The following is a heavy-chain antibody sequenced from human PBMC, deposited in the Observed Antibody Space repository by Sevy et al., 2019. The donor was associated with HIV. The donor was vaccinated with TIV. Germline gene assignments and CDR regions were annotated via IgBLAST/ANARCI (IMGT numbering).Heavy chain of an antibody. J-gene: IGHJ4*02. Sequence: GGSLRLSCAASGFSFRNYWMHWVRQAPGKGLVWVSRISFDGSTTTYADSVKGRFTISRDNAKNTLYLQMNSLRAEDTAGYYCAREGGRGHDYWGQGTLVTVSS. CDR3: AREGGRGHDY. CDR2: ISFDGSTT. CDR1: GFSFRNYW. V-gene: IGHV3-74*01. D-gene: IGHD3-16*01.